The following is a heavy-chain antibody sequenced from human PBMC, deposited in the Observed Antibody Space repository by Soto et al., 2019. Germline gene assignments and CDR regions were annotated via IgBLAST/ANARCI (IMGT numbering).Heavy chain of an antibody. CDR1: GFTFNSYT. Sequence: EVQLLESGGGLVQPGGSLRLSCAASGFTFNSYTMSWFRQAPGKGLEWVSSISGSGGTTYYADPVKGRFTISRDNSKNTLYLEMNNPRAEDTAVYYCERFGIATPGGLDYWGQGTLVTVSS. D-gene: IGHD6-13*01. J-gene: IGHJ4*02. CDR3: ERFGIATPGGLDY. V-gene: IGHV3-23*01. CDR2: ISGSGGTT.